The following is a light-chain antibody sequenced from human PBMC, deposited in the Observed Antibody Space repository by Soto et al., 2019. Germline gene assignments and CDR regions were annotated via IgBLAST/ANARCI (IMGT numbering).Light chain of an antibody. CDR2: DAS. CDR3: QQRQYWPPIT. CDR1: LNVNSY. J-gene: IGKJ5*01. Sequence: VLTQSPATLSLSPGERATLSCRASLNVNSYLAWYQQKPGQAPRLLIYDASNRAAGIPARFSGSGSGTDFTLAISSLEPEDFAIYYCQQRQYWPPITFGQGTRLEIK. V-gene: IGKV3-11*01.